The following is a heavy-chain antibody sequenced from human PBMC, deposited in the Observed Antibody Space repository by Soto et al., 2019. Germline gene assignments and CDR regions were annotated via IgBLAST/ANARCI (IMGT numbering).Heavy chain of an antibody. J-gene: IGHJ5*02. V-gene: IGHV4-30-2*01. CDR2: IYHSGST. CDR1: WGSPHGYY. Sequence: ASETPSLPLTVSWGSPHGYYWSWIRQPPGKGLEWIGYIYHSGSTYYNPSLKSRVTISVDRSKNQFSLKLSSVTAADTAVYYCARVPSPWGQGTLVTVSS. CDR3: ARVPSP.